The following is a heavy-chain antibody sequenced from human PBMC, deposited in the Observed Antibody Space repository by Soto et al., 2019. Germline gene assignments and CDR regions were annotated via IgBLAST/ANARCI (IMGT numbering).Heavy chain of an antibody. CDR3: ARGSYYDFWSGPNPRAFDI. J-gene: IGHJ3*02. CDR1: GYTFTSYD. D-gene: IGHD3-3*01. CDR2: MNPNSGNT. V-gene: IGHV1-8*01. Sequence: ASVKVSCKASGYTFTSYDINWVRQATGQGLEWMGWMNPNSGNTGYAQKFQVRVTMTRNTSISTAYMELSSLRSEDTAVYYCARGSYYDFWSGPNPRAFDIWGQGTMVTVSS.